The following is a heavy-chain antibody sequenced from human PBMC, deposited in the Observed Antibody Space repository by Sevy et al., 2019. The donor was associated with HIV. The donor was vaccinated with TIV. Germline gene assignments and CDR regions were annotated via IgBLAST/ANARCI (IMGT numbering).Heavy chain of an antibody. CDR1: GFTFGDYA. J-gene: IGHJ3*02. CDR3: TREPNFIAVAGTDAFDI. V-gene: IGHV3-49*03. Sequence: GGSLRLSCTASGFTFGDYAMSWFRQAPGKGLEWVGFIRSKAYGGTTEYAASGKGRFTISRDDSKSIAYLQMNSLKTEDTAVYYCTREPNFIAVAGTDAFDIWGQGTMVTVSS. D-gene: IGHD6-19*01. CDR2: IRSKAYGGTT.